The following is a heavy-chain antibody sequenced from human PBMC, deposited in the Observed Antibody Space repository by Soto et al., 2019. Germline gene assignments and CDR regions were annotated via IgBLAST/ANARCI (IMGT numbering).Heavy chain of an antibody. J-gene: IGHJ1*01. D-gene: IGHD2-2*01. CDR3: ARDLEDIVVVPAAIRFQH. CDR2: ISAYNGNT. V-gene: IGHV1-18*01. CDR1: GYTFTSYG. Sequence: ASVKVSCKASGYTFTSYGISWVRQAPGQGLEWMGWISAYNGNTNYAQKLQGRVTMTTDTSTSTAYMELRSLRSDDTAVYYFARDLEDIVVVPAAIRFQHWGQGTLVTVSS.